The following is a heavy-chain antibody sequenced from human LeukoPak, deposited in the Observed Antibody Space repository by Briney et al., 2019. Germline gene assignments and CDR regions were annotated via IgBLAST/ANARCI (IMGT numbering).Heavy chain of an antibody. V-gene: IGHV1-8*03. CDR1: GYTFTSYG. CDR2: MNPNSGNT. Sequence: GASVKVSCKASGYTFTSYGISWVRQAPGQGLEWMGWMNPNSGNTGYAQKFQGRVTITRNTSISTAYMELSSLRSEDTAVYYCARVLHNYDPRGAFDIWGQGTMVTVSS. CDR3: ARVLHNYDPRGAFDI. D-gene: IGHD3-3*01. J-gene: IGHJ3*02.